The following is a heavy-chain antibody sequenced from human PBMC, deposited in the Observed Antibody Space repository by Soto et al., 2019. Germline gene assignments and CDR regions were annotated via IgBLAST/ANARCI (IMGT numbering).Heavy chain of an antibody. CDR2: ISGSGGST. Sequence: EVQLLESGGGLVQPGGSLRLSCAASGFTFSSYAMSWVRQAPGKGLEWVSAISGSGGSTYYADSVQGRFTISRDNSKNTLYLQMNSMRAEETTVYYSAKDGYSNYGKYYFDYWGQGTLVTFSS. J-gene: IGHJ4*02. CDR1: GFTFSSYA. D-gene: IGHD4-4*01. V-gene: IGHV3-23*01. CDR3: AKDGYSNYGKYYFDY.